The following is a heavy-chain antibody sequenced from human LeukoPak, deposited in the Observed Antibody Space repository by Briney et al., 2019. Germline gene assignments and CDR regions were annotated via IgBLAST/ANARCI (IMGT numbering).Heavy chain of an antibody. J-gene: IGHJ4*02. Sequence: GGSLRLSCSASGFTFSSYAMTWVRQAPGKGLEWVSAISGSSDSTYYADSVQGRFTISRDNSKSTLYLQMNSLRAEDTGVYYCAKGPVVPVATYYFDYWGQGTLVTVSS. V-gene: IGHV3-23*01. CDR2: ISGSSDST. D-gene: IGHD2-15*01. CDR1: GFTFSSYA. CDR3: AKGPVVPVATYYFDY.